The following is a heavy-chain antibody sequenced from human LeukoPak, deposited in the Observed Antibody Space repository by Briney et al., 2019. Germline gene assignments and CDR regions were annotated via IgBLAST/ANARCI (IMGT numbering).Heavy chain of an antibody. CDR1: GFTFSSYW. CDR2: IKEDGGEK. J-gene: IGHJ4*02. V-gene: IGHV3-7*01. Sequence: GGSLRLSCAASGFTFSSYWITWVRQAPGKGLEWMANIKEDGGEKYYVDSVKGRFTISRDNAKNSVSLQMNSLRAEDTAVYYCARGPYCDGTSCQSFFDYWGQGALVTVSS. CDR3: ARGPYCDGTSCQSFFDY. D-gene: IGHD2-2*01.